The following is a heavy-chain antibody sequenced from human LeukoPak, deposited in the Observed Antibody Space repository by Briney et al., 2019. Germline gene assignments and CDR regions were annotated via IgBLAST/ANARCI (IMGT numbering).Heavy chain of an antibody. J-gene: IGHJ4*02. V-gene: IGHV3-23*01. D-gene: IGHD2-2*01. CDR1: GFTFSSYA. Sequence: GGSLRLSCAASGFTFSSYAMSWVRQAPGKGLEWVSAISGSGGSTYYADSVKGRFTISRGNSKNTLYLQMNSLRAEDTAVYYCAKVVGRLPAKWIDYWGQGTLVTVSS. CDR3: AKVVGRLPAKWIDY. CDR2: ISGSGGST.